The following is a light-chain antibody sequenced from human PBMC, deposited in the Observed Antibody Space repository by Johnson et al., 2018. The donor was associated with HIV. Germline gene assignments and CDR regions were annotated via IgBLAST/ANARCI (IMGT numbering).Light chain of an antibody. CDR3: GTWDSSLSIYV. CDR2: ENN. CDR1: SSNIGNNY. Sequence: QSVLTQPPSVSAAPGQKVTISCSGSSSNIGNNYVSWYQQLPGTAPKLLIYENNKRPSGIPDRFSGSKSGTSATLGITGLQTGDEADYYCGTWDSSLSIYVFVTGTEVTVL. V-gene: IGLV1-51*02. J-gene: IGLJ1*01.